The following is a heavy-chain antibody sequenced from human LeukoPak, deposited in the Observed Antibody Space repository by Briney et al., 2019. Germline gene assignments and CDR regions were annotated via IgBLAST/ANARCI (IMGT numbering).Heavy chain of an antibody. Sequence: SVKVSCKASGGTFSSCAISWVRQAPGQGLEWMGGIIPIFGTANYAQKFQGRVTITADESTSTAYMELSSLRSEDTAVYYCARDHPSGRGYYFDYWGQGTLVTVSS. J-gene: IGHJ4*02. D-gene: IGHD1-26*01. CDR1: GGTFSSCA. CDR3: ARDHPSGRGYYFDY. V-gene: IGHV1-69*13. CDR2: IIPIFGTA.